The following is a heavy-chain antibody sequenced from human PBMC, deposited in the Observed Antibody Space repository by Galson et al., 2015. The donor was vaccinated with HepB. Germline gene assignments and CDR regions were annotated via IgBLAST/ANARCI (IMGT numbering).Heavy chain of an antibody. CDR1: GFTFSSFA. Sequence: SLRLSCAASGFTFSSFAMSWVRQAPGKGLEWVSGISDNGGRTYYADSVKGRFTISRDNSKNTLYLQMNSLRGEDTAVYYCTKSDWGIYCTSGVCNIDYWGQGSLVTVSS. V-gene: IGHV3-23*01. CDR3: TKSDWGIYCTSGVCNIDY. D-gene: IGHD2-8*01. J-gene: IGHJ4*02. CDR2: ISDNGGRT.